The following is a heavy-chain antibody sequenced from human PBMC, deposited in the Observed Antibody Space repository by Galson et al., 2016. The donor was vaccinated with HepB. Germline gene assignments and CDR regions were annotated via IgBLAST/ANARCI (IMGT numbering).Heavy chain of an antibody. CDR1: GYTFTNRW. V-gene: IGHV5-51*01. J-gene: IGHJ6*02. CDR3: AIMGSRGWYQYYYGMDT. CDR2: IYPGDSDT. D-gene: IGHD6-19*01. Sequence: QSGAEVKKPGESLKFSCKAFGYTFTNRWIGWVRQMPGKGLEWMGIIYPGDSDTTYSSSFQGQVTISVDKSINTAYLQWSSLKASDTAMYYCAIMGSRGWYQYYYGMDTWGQGTTVAVSS.